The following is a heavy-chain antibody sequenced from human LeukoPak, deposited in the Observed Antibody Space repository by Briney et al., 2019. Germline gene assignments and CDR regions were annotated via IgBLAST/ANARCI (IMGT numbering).Heavy chain of an antibody. CDR2: IYPSGST. Sequence: SETLSLTCTVSGGSISSYYWSWIRQPPGKGLEWIGYIYPSGSTNYNPSLKSRVTMSIDTSKNQFSLNLSSVAAADTAVYYCARISGSSLDYWGQGTLVTVSS. CDR1: GGSISSYY. J-gene: IGHJ4*02. D-gene: IGHD6-13*01. CDR3: ARISGSSLDY. V-gene: IGHV4-59*12.